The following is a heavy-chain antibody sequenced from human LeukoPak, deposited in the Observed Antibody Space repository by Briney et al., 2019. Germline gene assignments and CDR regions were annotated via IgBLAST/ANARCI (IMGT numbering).Heavy chain of an antibody. CDR1: GYTFTSYG. D-gene: IGHD6-13*01. J-gene: IGHJ3*02. CDR2: ISPYNDNT. V-gene: IGHV1-18*01. CDR3: AREMPAAAGSDAFDI. Sequence: ASVKVSCKASGYTFTSYGITWVRQAPGQGPEWMGWISPYNDNTKYAQKLQGRVTMTADTSTSTAYMDLRSLRSDDTAVYYCAREMPAAAGSDAFDIWGQGTMVTVSS.